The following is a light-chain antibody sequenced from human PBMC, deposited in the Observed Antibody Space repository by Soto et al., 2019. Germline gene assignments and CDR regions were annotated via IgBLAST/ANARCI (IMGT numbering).Light chain of an antibody. CDR1: QSVSNN. Sequence: EIVMTQSPATLSVSPGERATLSCRASQSVSNNLAWYQQKPGQAPRLLIYGASTRATGIPARFSGSGSGTEFTLTISSLQSEDFAVYYCQQYGSSLTWTFGQGTKVEIQ. J-gene: IGKJ1*01. CDR3: QQYGSSLTWT. V-gene: IGKV3-15*01. CDR2: GAS.